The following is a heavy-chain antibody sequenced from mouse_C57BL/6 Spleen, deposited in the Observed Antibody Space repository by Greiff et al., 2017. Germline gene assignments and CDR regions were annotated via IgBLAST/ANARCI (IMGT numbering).Heavy chain of an antibody. CDR3: ARHSYYGSSYGAMDY. CDR2: ISGGGGNT. CDR1: GFTFSSYT. Sequence: EVKVVESGGGLVKPGGSLKLSCAASGFTFSSYTMSWVRQTPEKRLEWVATISGGGGNTYYPASVKGRFTISRDNAKNTLYLQMSSLRSEDTALYYCARHSYYGSSYGAMDYWGQGTSVTVSS. D-gene: IGHD1-1*01. J-gene: IGHJ4*01. V-gene: IGHV5-9*01.